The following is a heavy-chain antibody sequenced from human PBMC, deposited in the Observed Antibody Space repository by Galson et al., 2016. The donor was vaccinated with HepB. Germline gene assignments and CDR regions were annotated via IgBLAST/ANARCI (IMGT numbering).Heavy chain of an antibody. D-gene: IGHD2-15*01. CDR3: AGSGSFDNWYFDL. CDR1: GGSINSGAYY. J-gene: IGHJ2*01. V-gene: IGHV4-31*03. CDR2: IYYSGSM. Sequence: LSLTCTVSGGSINSGAYYWSWIRQHPGKGLEWIGYIYYSGSMYYNPSLKSRVTISVDTSKNQFSLKLSSVTAADTAVYYCAGSGSFDNWYFDLWGRGTLVTVSS.